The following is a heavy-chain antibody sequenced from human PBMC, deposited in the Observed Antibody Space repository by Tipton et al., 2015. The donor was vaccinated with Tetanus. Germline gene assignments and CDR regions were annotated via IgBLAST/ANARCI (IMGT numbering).Heavy chain of an antibody. CDR3: ARTSGYMYFAS. V-gene: IGHV4-39*01. Sequence: TLSLTCNVSGGSISSNLYYWHWIRQPPGKGLEWIGSIYYSGNTYYNSSLKSRVAISVDTSKNQFSLKLSSVTAADTAVYYCARTSGYMYFASWGQGTLVTVSS. CDR2: IYYSGNT. CDR1: GGSISSNLYY. D-gene: IGHD3-3*01. J-gene: IGHJ4*02.